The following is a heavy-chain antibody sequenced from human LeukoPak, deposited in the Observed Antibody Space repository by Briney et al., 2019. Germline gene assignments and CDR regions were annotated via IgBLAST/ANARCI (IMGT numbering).Heavy chain of an antibody. J-gene: IGHJ6*02. D-gene: IGHD2-2*01. CDR3: AAEVPAAITYGMDV. Sequence: GGSLRLSCVASGFDFSLYAMGWVRQAPGKGLEWVSAISGSGGSTYYADSVKGRFTISRDNSKNTLYPQMNSLRAEDTAVYYCAAEVPAAITYGMDVWGQGTTVAVSS. V-gene: IGHV3-23*01. CDR1: GFDFSLYA. CDR2: ISGSGGST.